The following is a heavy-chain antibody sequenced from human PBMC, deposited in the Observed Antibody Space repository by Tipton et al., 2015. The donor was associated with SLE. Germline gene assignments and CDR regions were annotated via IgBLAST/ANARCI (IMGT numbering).Heavy chain of an antibody. CDR1: GGSISNFY. J-gene: IGHJ4*02. D-gene: IGHD3-22*01. CDR3: ARDEYRYDATGYHLLGHFDF. V-gene: IGHV4-59*12. Sequence: TLSLTCTVSGGSISNFYWSWIRQSPGKGLEWIGYIYYIGSTHYNPSLKSRVTISVDTSKNQFSLKLRSVTAADTAVYYCARDEYRYDATGYHLLGHFDFWGQGTLVTVSS. CDR2: IYYIGST.